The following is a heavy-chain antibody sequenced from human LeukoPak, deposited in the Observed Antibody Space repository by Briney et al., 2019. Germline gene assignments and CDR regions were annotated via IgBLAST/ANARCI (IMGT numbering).Heavy chain of an antibody. V-gene: IGHV7-4-1*02. J-gene: IGHJ5*02. D-gene: IGHD2-15*01. CDR1: GYTFTSYG. Sequence: GASVKVSCKASGYTFTSYGISWVRQAPGQGLEWMGWINTNTGNPTYAQGFTGRFVFSLNTSVSTAYLQISSLKAEDTAVYYCAVAATQEGVQGDWFDPWGQGTLVTVSS. CDR3: AVAATQEGVQGDWFDP. CDR2: INTNTGNP.